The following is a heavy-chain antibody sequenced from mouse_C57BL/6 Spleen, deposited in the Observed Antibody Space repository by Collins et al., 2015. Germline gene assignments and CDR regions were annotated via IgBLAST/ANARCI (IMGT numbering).Heavy chain of an antibody. CDR3: ARLKDYFDY. Sequence: EVQLQQSGPELVKPGASVKIPCKASGYTFTDYNMGWVKQSHGKSLEWIGDINPNNGGTIYNQKFKGKATLTVDKSSSTAYMELRSLTSEDTAVYYCARLKDYFDYWGQGTTLTVSS. CDR2: INPNNGGT. CDR1: GYTFTDYN. J-gene: IGHJ2*01. V-gene: IGHV1-18*01.